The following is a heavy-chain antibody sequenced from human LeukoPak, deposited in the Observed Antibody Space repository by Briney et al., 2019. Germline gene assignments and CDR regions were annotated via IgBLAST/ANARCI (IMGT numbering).Heavy chain of an antibody. Sequence: GGSLRLSCAPSGFTFSSYGMHWVRQAPVKGLEWVAFIRYDGSNKYYADSVKGRFTISRDNSKNTLYLQMNSLRAEDTAVYYCTKDRDGGNFFFDYWGQGTLATVSS. J-gene: IGHJ4*02. D-gene: IGHD4-23*01. CDR1: GFTFSSYG. CDR3: TKDRDGGNFFFDY. CDR2: IRYDGSNK. V-gene: IGHV3-30*02.